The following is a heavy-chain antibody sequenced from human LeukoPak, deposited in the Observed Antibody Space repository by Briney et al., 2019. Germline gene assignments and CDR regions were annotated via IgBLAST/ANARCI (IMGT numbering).Heavy chain of an antibody. J-gene: IGHJ6*02. V-gene: IGHV1-69*13. Sequence: ASVKVSCKASGGTFSSYAISWVRQAPGQGLEWMGGIIPIFGTANYAQKFQGRVTITADESTSTAYMELSSLRSEDTAVYYCARDEDIVVVPAAISYYYGMDVWGQGTTVTVSS. D-gene: IGHD2-2*02. CDR3: ARDEDIVVVPAAISYYYGMDV. CDR2: IIPIFGTA. CDR1: GGTFSSYA.